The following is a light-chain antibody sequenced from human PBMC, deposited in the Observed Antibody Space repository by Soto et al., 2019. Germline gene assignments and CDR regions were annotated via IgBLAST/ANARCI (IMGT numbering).Light chain of an antibody. V-gene: IGLV2-14*01. J-gene: IGLJ3*02. CDR1: SSDVGGYNY. CDR2: EVS. Sequence: QSALTQPASVSGSPGQSITISCTGTSSDVGGYNYVSWYQQHPRKAPKLMIYEVSHRPSGVSNRFSGSKSANTASLTISGLQAEDEADYYCSSYTSSSTQVFGGGTKLTVL. CDR3: SSYTSSSTQV.